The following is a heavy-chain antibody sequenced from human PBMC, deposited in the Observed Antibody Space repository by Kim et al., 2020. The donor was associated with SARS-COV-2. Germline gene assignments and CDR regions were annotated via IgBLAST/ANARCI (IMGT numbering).Heavy chain of an antibody. J-gene: IGHJ6*03. CDR3: ARMMDYYYYMDV. V-gene: IGHV3-11*01. D-gene: IGHD3-16*01. Sequence: YYADSVKGRFTISRDNAKNSLYLQMNSLRAEDTAVYYCARMMDYYYYMDVWGKGTTVTVSS.